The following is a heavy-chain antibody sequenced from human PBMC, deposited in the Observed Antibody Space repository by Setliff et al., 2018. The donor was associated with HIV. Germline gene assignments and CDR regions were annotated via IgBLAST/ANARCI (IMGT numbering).Heavy chain of an antibody. D-gene: IGHD2-8*02. J-gene: IGHJ4*02. Sequence: SETLSLTCTVSGGSISSYYWGWIRQPPGKGLEWIGYVYSSGTTQYNPSVESRVTMSLDTSRDQFSLNLRSVTAADTAVYFCARLIHTGLLYFDFWGLGTLVTVSS. V-gene: IGHV4-4*09. CDR2: VYSSGTT. CDR1: GGSISSYY. CDR3: ARLIHTGLLYFDF.